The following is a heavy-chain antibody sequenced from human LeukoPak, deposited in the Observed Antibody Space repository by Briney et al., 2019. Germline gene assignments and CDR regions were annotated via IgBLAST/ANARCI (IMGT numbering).Heavy chain of an antibody. Sequence: SETLSLTCTVSGGSISSGSYYWNWIRQPAGKGLEWIGRISTSGSTNYNPSLKSRVTMSVDTSRNQFSLKLNSVTAADTAVYYCARDRYYYDSSGYSIFDYWGQGTLVTVSS. D-gene: IGHD3-22*01. CDR2: ISTSGST. V-gene: IGHV4-61*02. J-gene: IGHJ4*02. CDR3: ARDRYYYDSSGYSIFDY. CDR1: GGSISSGSYY.